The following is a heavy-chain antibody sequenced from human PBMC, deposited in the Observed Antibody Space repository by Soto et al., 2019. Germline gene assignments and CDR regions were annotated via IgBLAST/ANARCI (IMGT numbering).Heavy chain of an antibody. D-gene: IGHD3-10*01. CDR1: GGSISSGDYY. J-gene: IGHJ4*02. V-gene: IGHV4-30-4*01. Sequence: PSETLSLTCTVSGGSISSGDYYWSWIRQPPGKGLEWIGYIYYSGSTYYNPSLKSRVTISVDTSKNQFSLKLSSVTAADTAVYYCARDIILSGGFDYWGQGTLVTVSS. CDR3: ARDIILSGGFDY. CDR2: IYYSGST.